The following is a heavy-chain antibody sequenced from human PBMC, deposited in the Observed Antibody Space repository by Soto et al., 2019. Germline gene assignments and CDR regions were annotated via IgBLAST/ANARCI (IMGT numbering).Heavy chain of an antibody. CDR2: ISYDGSNK. J-gene: IGHJ6*02. CDR3: AKRISTYYDFWSGYYFRSTGMDV. D-gene: IGHD3-3*01. Sequence: PGGSLRLSCAASGFTFSSYGMHWVRQAPGKGLEWVAVISYDGSNKYYADSVKGRFTISRDNSKNTLYLQMNSLRAEDTAVYYCAKRISTYYDFWSGYYFRSTGMDVWGQGTTVTVSS. CDR1: GFTFSSYG. V-gene: IGHV3-30*18.